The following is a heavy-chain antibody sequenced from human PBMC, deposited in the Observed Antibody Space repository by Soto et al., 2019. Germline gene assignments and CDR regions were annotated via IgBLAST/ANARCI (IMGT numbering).Heavy chain of an antibody. Sequence: SQTLSLTCAISGDSVSSNSAAWNCIRQSPSRGLEWLGRTYYRSKWYSDFALSVKSRITINPDTSKNQFSLHLNSVTPEDTAVYFCARDQDEGAAAYPTYYYYGMDVWGQGTTVTVSS. CDR3: ARDQDEGAAAYPTYYYYGMDV. D-gene: IGHD1-26*01. V-gene: IGHV6-1*01. CDR1: GDSVSSNSAA. J-gene: IGHJ6*02. CDR2: TYYRSKWYS.